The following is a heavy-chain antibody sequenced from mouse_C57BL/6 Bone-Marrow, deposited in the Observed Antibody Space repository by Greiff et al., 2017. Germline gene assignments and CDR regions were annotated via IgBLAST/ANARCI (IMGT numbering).Heavy chain of an antibody. J-gene: IGHJ2*01. CDR2: ISDGGSYT. CDR1: GFTFSSYA. D-gene: IGHD1-1*01. CDR3: ARAIYYSFDY. Sequence: EVKLVESGGGLVKPGGSLKLSCAASGFTFSSYAMSWVRQTPEKRLEWVATISDGGSYTYYPDNVKGRFPISRDNAKHNLYLQMSHLKSEDTAMYYCARAIYYSFDYWGQGTTLTVSS. V-gene: IGHV5-4*03.